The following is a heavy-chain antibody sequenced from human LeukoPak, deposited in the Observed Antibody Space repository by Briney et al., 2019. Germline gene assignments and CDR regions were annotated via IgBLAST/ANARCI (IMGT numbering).Heavy chain of an antibody. Sequence: PGGSLRLSCAASGFPFSVSWMHWFRQVPGKGLMWVSRTTDETTTYADSVRGRFSISRDNAKNTVYLQMNSLRVEDTAVYYCAKDWFATTDYWGQGILVTVSS. CDR3: AKDWFATTDY. CDR2: TTDETT. CDR1: GFPFSVSW. J-gene: IGHJ4*02. D-gene: IGHD1/OR15-1a*01. V-gene: IGHV3-74*01.